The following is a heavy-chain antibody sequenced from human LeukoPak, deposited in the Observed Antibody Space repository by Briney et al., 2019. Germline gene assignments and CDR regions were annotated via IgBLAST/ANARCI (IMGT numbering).Heavy chain of an antibody. CDR3: AKEGLIDGGVAAMGVFDI. V-gene: IGHV3-9*03. CDR1: GFTFDDYA. J-gene: IGHJ3*02. CDR2: ISWNSGSI. D-gene: IGHD5-12*01. Sequence: GGSLRLSCAASGFTFDDYAMHWVRQAPGKGLEWVSGISWNSGSIGYADSVKGRFTISRDNAKNSLYLQMNSLRAEDMALYYCAKEGLIDGGVAAMGVFDIWGQGTMVTVSS.